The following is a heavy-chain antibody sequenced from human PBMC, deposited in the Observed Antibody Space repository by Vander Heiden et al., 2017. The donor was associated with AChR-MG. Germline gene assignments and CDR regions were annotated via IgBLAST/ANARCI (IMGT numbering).Heavy chain of an antibody. CDR1: GFTFSSYA. J-gene: IGHJ4*02. CDR2: ISGSGGST. D-gene: IGHD3-22*01. Sequence: EVPLLESGGGLVQPGGSLRLSCAASGFTFSSYAMSWVRQAPGKGLEWVSAISGSGGSTYYEDYVKGRVTISRDNSKNTLYLQMNSLRAEETAVYYCAKDSYYDSSATSPDFDYWGQGTMVTVSS. CDR3: AKDSYYDSSATSPDFDY. V-gene: IGHV3-23*01.